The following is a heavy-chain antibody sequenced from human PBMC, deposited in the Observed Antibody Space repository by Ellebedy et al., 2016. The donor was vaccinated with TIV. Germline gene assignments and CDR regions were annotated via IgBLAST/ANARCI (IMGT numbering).Heavy chain of an antibody. V-gene: IGHV3-74*01. Sequence: GESLKISCAASGFTFSSYWMHWVRQAPGKGLVWVSRINSDGSSATYADSVKGRFTISRDNAKNTLYLQMNSLRAEDTAVYYCARGRTTGIWGQGTLVTVSS. D-gene: IGHD1-14*01. CDR2: INSDGSSA. CDR3: ARGRTTGI. CDR1: GFTFSSYW. J-gene: IGHJ4*02.